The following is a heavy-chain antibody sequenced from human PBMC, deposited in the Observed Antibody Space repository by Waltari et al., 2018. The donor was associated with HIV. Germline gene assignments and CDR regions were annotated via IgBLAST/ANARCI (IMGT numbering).Heavy chain of an antibody. CDR1: GFTISLYN. D-gene: IGHD2-21*02. CDR2: ISGDGKNK. J-gene: IGHJ4*02. CDR3: AREVTSSKVMNY. Sequence: EVRLVESGGGPVQPGGSLRLSCAASGFTISLYNMNWVRQTPGKGLEWVAYISGDGKNKYYADSVKCRFIISKDNGQNFLHLQMDRLSVDDSAKYFCAREVTSSKVMNYWGQGTPVIVSS. V-gene: IGHV3-48*03.